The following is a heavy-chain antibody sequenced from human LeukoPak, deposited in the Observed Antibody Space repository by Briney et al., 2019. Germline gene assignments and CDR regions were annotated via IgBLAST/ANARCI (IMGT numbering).Heavy chain of an antibody. Sequence: GGSLRLSCAASGFTFSGYEMNWVRQAAGKGLEWVSYISTSASTVYYADSVKGRFTISRDNAKNSLYLQMNNLRVEDTAVYYCARTLVRGVMGIGYWGQGTLVTVSS. CDR3: ARTLVRGVMGIGY. CDR1: GFTFSGYE. J-gene: IGHJ4*02. D-gene: IGHD3-10*01. CDR2: ISTSASTV. V-gene: IGHV3-48*03.